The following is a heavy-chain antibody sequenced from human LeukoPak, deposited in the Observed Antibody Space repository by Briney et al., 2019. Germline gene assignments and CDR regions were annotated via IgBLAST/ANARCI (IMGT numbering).Heavy chain of an antibody. CDR1: GGSISSYY. CDR3: ARERWGVVPAANAFDI. D-gene: IGHD2-2*01. V-gene: IGHV4-4*07. CDR2: IYTSGST. Sequence: PSETLSLTCTVSGGSISSYYWSWIRQPAGKGLEWIGRIYTSGSTNYNPSLKSRVTMSVDTSKNQFSLKLSSVTAADTAVYYCARERWGVVPAANAFDIWGQGTMVTVSS. J-gene: IGHJ3*02.